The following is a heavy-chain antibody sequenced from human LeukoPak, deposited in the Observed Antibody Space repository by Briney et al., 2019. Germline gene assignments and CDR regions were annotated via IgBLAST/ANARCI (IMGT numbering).Heavy chain of an antibody. D-gene: IGHD3-22*01. Sequence: GGSLRLSCAASGFTFDDYAMHWVRQAPGKGLEWVSGISWNSGSIDYADSGKGRFTISRDNAKNSLYLQMNSLRAEDTALYYCAKSSDSSGYTPLDYWGQGTLVTVSS. V-gene: IGHV3-9*01. CDR3: AKSSDSSGYTPLDY. CDR1: GFTFDDYA. CDR2: ISWNSGSI. J-gene: IGHJ4*02.